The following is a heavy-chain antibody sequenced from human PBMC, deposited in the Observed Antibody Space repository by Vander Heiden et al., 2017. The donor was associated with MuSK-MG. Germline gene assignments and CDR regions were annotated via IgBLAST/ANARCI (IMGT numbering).Heavy chain of an antibody. CDR1: GYTFTSYY. V-gene: IGHV1-46*01. CDR3: ARAARVLRFLEWPQPQYYYYMDV. Sequence: QVQLVQSGAEVKKPGASVKVSCKASGYTFTSYYMHWLRQAPGQGLEWMGIINPSGGSTSYAQKFQGRVTMTRDTSTSTVYMELSSLRSEDTAVYYCARAARVLRFLEWPQPQYYYYMDVWGKGTTVTVSS. CDR2: INPSGGST. D-gene: IGHD3-3*01. J-gene: IGHJ6*03.